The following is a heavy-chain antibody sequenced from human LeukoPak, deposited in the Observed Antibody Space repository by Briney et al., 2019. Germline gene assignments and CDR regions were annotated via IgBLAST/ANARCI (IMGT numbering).Heavy chain of an antibody. CDR3: ARDQPRRGPGNHDY. CDR2: ISTYDGGT. D-gene: IGHD1-26*01. J-gene: IGHJ4*02. Sequence: ASVMVSCKASGYTFTTFGINWVRQAPGQGLEWMGWISTYDGGTNYAQKFRDRVTMLRDTSTSTAYMELRSLRSDDTAVYYCARDQPRRGPGNHDYWGQGTLVTVSS. V-gene: IGHV1-18*01. CDR1: GYTFTTFG.